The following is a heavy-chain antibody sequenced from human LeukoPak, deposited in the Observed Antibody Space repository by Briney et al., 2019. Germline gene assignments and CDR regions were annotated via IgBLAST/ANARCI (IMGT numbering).Heavy chain of an antibody. V-gene: IGHV1-8*01. CDR2: MNPNSGNT. CDR3: ARGVVWFGELHYYYYYMDV. Sequence: ASVKVSCKASGYTFTSYDINWVRQPTGQGLEWMGWMNPNSGNTGYAQKFQGRVTMTRNTSISTAYMELSSLRSEDTAGYYCARGVVWFGELHYYYYYMDVWGKGTTVTVSS. CDR1: GYTFTSYD. D-gene: IGHD3-10*01. J-gene: IGHJ6*03.